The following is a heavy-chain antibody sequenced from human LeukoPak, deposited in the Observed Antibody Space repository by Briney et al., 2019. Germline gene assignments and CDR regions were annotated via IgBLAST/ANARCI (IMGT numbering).Heavy chain of an antibody. J-gene: IGHJ3*02. D-gene: IGHD2-2*01. Sequence: GGSLRLSCAASGFTFSSYGMHWVRQAPGKGLEWVAFIRYDGSNKYYADSVKGRFTISRDNSKNTLYLQMNSLRAEDTAVYYCAKDRGIVVVPAATDAFDIWGQGTMVTVSS. V-gene: IGHV3-30*02. CDR3: AKDRGIVVVPAATDAFDI. CDR2: IRYDGSNK. CDR1: GFTFSSYG.